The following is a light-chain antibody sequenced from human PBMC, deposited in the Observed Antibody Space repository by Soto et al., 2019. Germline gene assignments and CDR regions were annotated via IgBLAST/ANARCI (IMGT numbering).Light chain of an antibody. CDR3: QQYNNWPPT. V-gene: IGKV3-15*01. J-gene: IGKJ1*01. CDR2: GAS. Sequence: EIVLTQSPASLSLSPGERATLSCRASQSVDSYLVWYQQKPGQAPRLLIFGASTRATGIPARFSGSGSGTEFTLTISSLQSEDFAVYYCQQYNNWPPTFGQGTKVDIK. CDR1: QSVDSY.